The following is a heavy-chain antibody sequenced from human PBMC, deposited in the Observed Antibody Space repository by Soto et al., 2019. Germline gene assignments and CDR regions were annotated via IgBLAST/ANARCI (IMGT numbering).Heavy chain of an antibody. CDR3: ARGSRGSDIVVVPAAKSAFDI. V-gene: IGHV4-34*01. J-gene: IGHJ3*02. CDR2: IIPSGST. CDR1: GGSFSGYY. D-gene: IGHD2-2*01. Sequence: SETLSLTCVVYGGSFSGYYWSWIRQPPGRGLEWIGEIIPSGSTNYNPSLKSRVTISVDTSKNQYSRKLSSVTAADTAVYYCARGSRGSDIVVVPAAKSAFDIWGQGTMVTVSS.